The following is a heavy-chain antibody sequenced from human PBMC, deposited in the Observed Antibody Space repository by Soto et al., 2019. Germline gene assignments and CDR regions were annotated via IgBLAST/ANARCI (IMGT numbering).Heavy chain of an antibody. D-gene: IGHD7-27*01. Sequence: QVQLVQSGAEVKKPGASVKVSCKASGYTFTSYAMHWVRQAPGQRLEWMGWINAGNGNTKYSQKFQGRVTITRDTSASTDYMELSSLRSEDTAVYYCARSDGPLGDYWGQGTLVTVSS. CDR2: INAGNGNT. J-gene: IGHJ4*02. CDR1: GYTFTSYA. CDR3: ARSDGPLGDY. V-gene: IGHV1-3*01.